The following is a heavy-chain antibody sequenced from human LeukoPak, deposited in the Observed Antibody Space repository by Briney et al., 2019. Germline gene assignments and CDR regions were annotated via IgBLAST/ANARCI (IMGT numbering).Heavy chain of an antibody. D-gene: IGHD2-15*01. CDR3: ARGGYCRSGNCFVLAAEFDY. Sequence: AAVKVSCKASGCTFTGYYMHWVRQAPGQGREWRGWINPNSGGTDYAQKFQGRVPMTRDTSISPAYMELKWLGSDDTAVYYCARGGYCRSGNCFVLAAEFDYWGQGTLVTVSS. CDR2: INPNSGGT. CDR1: GCTFTGYY. V-gene: IGHV1-2*02. J-gene: IGHJ4*02.